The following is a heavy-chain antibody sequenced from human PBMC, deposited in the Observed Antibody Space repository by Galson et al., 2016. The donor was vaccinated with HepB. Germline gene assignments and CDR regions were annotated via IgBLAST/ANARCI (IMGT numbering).Heavy chain of an antibody. D-gene: IGHD5-18*01. CDR2: IWFDGSNK. J-gene: IGHJ4*02. CDR1: GFTFSSYG. V-gene: IGHV3-33*06. Sequence: SLRLSCAASGFTFSSYGIHWVRQAPGKGLEWVAIIWFDGSNKYYVDSVKGRFTISRDNSKNTLYLQMNSLRAEDTAVYYCTKGGDNYFDYWGQGTLVTVSS. CDR3: TKGGDNYFDY.